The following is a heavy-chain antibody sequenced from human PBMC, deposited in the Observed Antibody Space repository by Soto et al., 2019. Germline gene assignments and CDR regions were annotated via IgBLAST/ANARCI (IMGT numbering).Heavy chain of an antibody. J-gene: IGHJ4*02. Sequence: QVQLVQSGAEVKKPGSSVKVSCKASGGTFSRYAINWVRQAPGQGLEWMGGIIPMFGTANYAQKFQGRVTITADESTNTGYMELRSLISEDTAVYYCASDGTLYDSSGYYYLYWGQGTLVTVSS. CDR3: ASDGTLYDSSGYYYLY. CDR1: GGTFSRYA. V-gene: IGHV1-69*01. CDR2: IIPMFGTA. D-gene: IGHD3-22*01.